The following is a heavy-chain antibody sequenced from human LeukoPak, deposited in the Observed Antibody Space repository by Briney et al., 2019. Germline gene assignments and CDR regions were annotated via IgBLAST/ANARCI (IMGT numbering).Heavy chain of an antibody. J-gene: IGHJ4*02. D-gene: IGHD3-22*01. CDR3: ARVSLYDSSGYYFRAPRYDDY. CDR1: GFTFNTYT. Sequence: PGGSLRLSCAASGFTFNTYTMNWVRQTPGRGLEWISYISDSGRSIYYADSVKGRFTISRDNAKNSLYLQMNSLRAEDTAVYYCARVSLYDSSGYYFRAPRYDDYWGQGTLVTVSS. CDR2: ISDSGRSI. V-gene: IGHV3-21*01.